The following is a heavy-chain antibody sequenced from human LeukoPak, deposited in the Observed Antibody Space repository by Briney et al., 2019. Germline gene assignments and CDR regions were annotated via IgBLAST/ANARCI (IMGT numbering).Heavy chain of an antibody. Sequence: GGSLRLSCAASGFTFDDYGMSWVRQAPGKGLEWASGINWNGGSTGYADSVKGRFTISRDNAKNSLYLQMNSLRAEDTALYYCARDPKYYYDSSGYYPYYFDYWGQGTLVTVSS. J-gene: IGHJ4*02. CDR1: GFTFDDYG. D-gene: IGHD3-22*01. CDR2: INWNGGST. V-gene: IGHV3-20*04. CDR3: ARDPKYYYDSSGYYPYYFDY.